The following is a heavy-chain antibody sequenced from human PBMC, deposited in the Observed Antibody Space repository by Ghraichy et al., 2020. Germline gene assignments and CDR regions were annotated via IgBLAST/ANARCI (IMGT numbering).Heavy chain of an antibody. CDR2: INAGNGNT. CDR1: GYTFTSYA. Sequence: ASVKVSCKASGYTFTSYAMHWVRQAPGQRLEWMGWINAGNGNTKYSQKFQGRVTITRDTSASTAYMELSSLRSEDTAVYYCARDPYYYDSSGYYPTDNWFDPWGQGTLVTVSS. D-gene: IGHD3-22*01. CDR3: ARDPYYYDSSGYYPTDNWFDP. J-gene: IGHJ5*02. V-gene: IGHV1-3*01.